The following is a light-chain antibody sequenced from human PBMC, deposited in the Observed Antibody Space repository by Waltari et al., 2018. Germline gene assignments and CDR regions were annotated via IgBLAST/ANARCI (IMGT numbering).Light chain of an antibody. CDR3: QLWDYTTDHWV. CDR1: NIGSQS. CDR2: DDR. V-gene: IGLV3-21*02. Sequence: SFVLTQTPSVSVAPGHTASITCGGDNIGSQSVHWYQQKPGQAPVLVVHDDRDRSPGVPERISGSNSGNTATLTISSVDVGDEADYYCQLWDYTTDHWVFGGGTKLTVL. J-gene: IGLJ3*02.